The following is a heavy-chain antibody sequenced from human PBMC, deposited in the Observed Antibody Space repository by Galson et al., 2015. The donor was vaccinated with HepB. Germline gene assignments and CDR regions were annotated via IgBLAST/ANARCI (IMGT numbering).Heavy chain of an antibody. J-gene: IGHJ4*02. CDR1: GFTFSGDW. V-gene: IGHV3-74*01. CDR3: VAWNRDY. D-gene: IGHD1-1*01. Sequence: SLRLSCAVSGFTFSGDWMHWVRQAPGKGLVWVSRINSDRSGTTYTDSVKGRFSISRDNAKNTVYLQMNSLRVEDTAVYYCVAWNRDYWGQGTLVTVSS. CDR2: INSDRSGT.